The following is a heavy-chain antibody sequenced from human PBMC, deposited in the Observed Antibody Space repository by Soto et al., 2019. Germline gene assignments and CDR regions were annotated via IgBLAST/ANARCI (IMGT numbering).Heavy chain of an antibody. CDR3: ARHMRRGSGSSQHPNFEY. V-gene: IGHV5-10-1*01. CDR2: IDPSDSYT. D-gene: IGHD3-10*01. J-gene: IGHJ4*02. CDR1: GYSFTSYW. Sequence: PGGSLQISCKGSGYSFTSYWISCVRQMPGKGLEWMGRIDPSDSYTNYSPSFQGHVTISADKSISTAYLQWSSLKASDTAMYYCARHMRRGSGSSQHPNFEYWGEGTLVTVSS.